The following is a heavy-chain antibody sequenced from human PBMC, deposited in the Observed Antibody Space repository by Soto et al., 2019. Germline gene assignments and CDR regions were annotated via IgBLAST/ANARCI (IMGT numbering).Heavy chain of an antibody. V-gene: IGHV4-30-4*01. CDR1: GGSISSGDYY. D-gene: IGHD6-19*01. J-gene: IGHJ4*02. CDR2: IYYSGST. Sequence: QVQLQESGPGLVKPSQTLSLTCTVSGGSISSGDYYWSWIRQPPGKGLEWIGYIYYSGSTYYNPSLKSRVTISVDTSKTQFSLKLSSVTAADTAVYYCARGDIAVAGTWDYWGQGTLVTVSS. CDR3: ARGDIAVAGTWDY.